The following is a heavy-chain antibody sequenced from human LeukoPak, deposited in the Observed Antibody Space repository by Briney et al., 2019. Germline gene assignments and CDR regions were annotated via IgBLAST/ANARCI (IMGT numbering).Heavy chain of an antibody. CDR2: IGTAGDT. CDR1: GXTFSSYD. CDR3: ARGKSNYVWGSYRYTGLDY. D-gene: IGHD3-16*02. V-gene: IGHV3-13*04. J-gene: IGHJ4*02. Sequence: GGSLRLSCAASGXTFSSYDMHWVRQATGKGLEWVSAIGTAGDTYYPGSVKGRFTISRENAKNSLYLQMNSLRAGDTAVYYCARGKSNYVWGSYRYTGLDYWGQGTLVTVSS.